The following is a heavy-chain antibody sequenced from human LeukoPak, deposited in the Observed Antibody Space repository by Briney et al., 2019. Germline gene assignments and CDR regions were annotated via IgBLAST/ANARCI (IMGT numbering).Heavy chain of an antibody. D-gene: IGHD5-18*01. V-gene: IGHV3-7*01. CDR3: ARGSTLGGYSYGYVSGPYYYYYMDV. CDR2: IKQDGSEK. J-gene: IGHJ6*03. CDR1: GFTFSSYW. Sequence: GGSLRLACAASGFTFSSYWMSWVRQAPGKGLEWVANIKQDGSEKYYVDSVKGRFTISRDNAKNSLYLQMNSLRAEDTAVYYCARGSTLGGYSYGYVSGPYYYYYMDVWGKGTTVTVSS.